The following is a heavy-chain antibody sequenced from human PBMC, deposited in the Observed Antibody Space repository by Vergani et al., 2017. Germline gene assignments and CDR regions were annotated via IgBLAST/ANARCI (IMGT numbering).Heavy chain of an antibody. J-gene: IGHJ6*02. CDR1: GFTFSSYA. V-gene: IGHV3-23*01. D-gene: IGHD4-23*01. CDR3: AKARYQNCKCGNGYSYYYGLDL. CDR2: ISGSGGNT. Sequence: EVQLLESGRNLIQPGGSLRLSCGSSGFTFSSYAMTWARLAPGKGLQWVSAISGSGGNTFYTDSVKGRFTISRDNSKDTLYLQMNSLIVKDTAIYYCAKARYQNCKCGNGYSYYYGLDLWGQGTTVTVSS.